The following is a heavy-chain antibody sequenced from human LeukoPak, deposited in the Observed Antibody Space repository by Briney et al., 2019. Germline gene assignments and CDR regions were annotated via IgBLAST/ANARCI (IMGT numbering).Heavy chain of an antibody. V-gene: IGHV3-30*07. Sequence: GGSLRLSCAASGFTFSNYAMHWGRQAPGKGLEGMALMSYDGSHQYYADSVKGRFTISRDNAKTSLYLQMNSLRAEDTAVYYCAREGGSTSSNFDYWGQGTLVTVSS. CDR1: GFTFSNYA. D-gene: IGHD2-2*01. CDR3: AREGGSTSSNFDY. CDR2: MSYDGSHQ. J-gene: IGHJ4*02.